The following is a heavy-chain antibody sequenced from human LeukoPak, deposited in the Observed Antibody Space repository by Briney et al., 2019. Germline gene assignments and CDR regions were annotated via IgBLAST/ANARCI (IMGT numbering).Heavy chain of an antibody. D-gene: IGHD4-23*01. CDR2: ISSSGSTI. CDR1: GFTFSSYE. J-gene: IGHJ4*02. CDR3: ARATGGNSADY. V-gene: IGHV3-48*03. Sequence: GGSLRLSCAASGFTFSSYEMNWVRQAPGKGLEWVSYISSSGSTIYYADSVKGRFTISRDNAKNSLYLQMNSLRAEDTAVYYCARATGGNSADYWGQGTLVTVSS.